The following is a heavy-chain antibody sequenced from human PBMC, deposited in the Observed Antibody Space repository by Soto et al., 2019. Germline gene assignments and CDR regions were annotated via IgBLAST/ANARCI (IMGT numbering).Heavy chain of an antibody. CDR2: ISYDGSNK. D-gene: IGHD7-27*01. CDR1: RFTFSTYA. V-gene: IGHV3-30-3*01. Sequence: QVQLVESGGGVVQPGRSLRLSCAASRFTFSTYALHWVRQAPGKGLEWVAVISYDGSNKYYADSVKGRFTISRDNSKNTLYLQMNSLGAEDTAVYYCARAPPELGLVDCWGQGTLVTVSS. CDR3: ARAPPELGLVDC. J-gene: IGHJ4*02.